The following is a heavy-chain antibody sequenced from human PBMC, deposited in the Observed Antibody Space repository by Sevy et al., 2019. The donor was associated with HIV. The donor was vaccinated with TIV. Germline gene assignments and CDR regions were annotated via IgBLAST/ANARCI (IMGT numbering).Heavy chain of an antibody. CDR3: AKKYSYGFKDYFDY. CDR1: GFTFSSYA. CDR2: ISGSGGST. J-gene: IGHJ4*02. Sequence: GGSLRLSCAASGFTFSSYAMSWVRQAPGKGLEWVSAISGSGGSTYYADSVKGRFTISRNNSKNTLYLQMHSLRAEDTAVYYCAKKYSYGFKDYFDYWGQGTLVTVSS. D-gene: IGHD5-18*01. V-gene: IGHV3-23*01.